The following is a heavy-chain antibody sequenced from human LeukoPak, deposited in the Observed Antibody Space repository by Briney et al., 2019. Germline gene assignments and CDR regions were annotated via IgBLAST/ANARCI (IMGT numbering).Heavy chain of an antibody. D-gene: IGHD3-10*01. J-gene: IGHJ3*02. CDR2: IYNDGSST. CDR3: ARDRVLLDAFDI. Sequence: SGGSLRLSCAASGFTFSHYWMHWVRQAPGKGLVWVSRIYNDGSSTSYADSVKGRFTISRDNAKSTLYLQMNSLRAEDTAVYYCARDRVLLDAFDIWGQGTMVTISS. V-gene: IGHV3-74*01. CDR1: GFTFSHYW.